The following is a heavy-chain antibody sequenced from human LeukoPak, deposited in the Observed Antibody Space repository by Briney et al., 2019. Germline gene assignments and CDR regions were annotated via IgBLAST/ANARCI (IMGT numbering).Heavy chain of an antibody. CDR2: IYYSGST. J-gene: IGHJ3*02. D-gene: IGHD6-13*01. Sequence: SETLSLTCAVYGGSFSDYYWSWIRQPPGKGLEWIGYIYYSGSTNYNPSLKSRVTISVDTSKNQFSLKLSSVTAADTAVYYCARGYSSSWPYDAFDIWGQGTMVTVSS. CDR1: GGSFSDYY. CDR3: ARGYSSSWPYDAFDI. V-gene: IGHV4-59*01.